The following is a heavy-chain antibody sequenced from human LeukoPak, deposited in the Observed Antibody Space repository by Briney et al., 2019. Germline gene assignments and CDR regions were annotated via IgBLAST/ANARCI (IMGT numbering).Heavy chain of an antibody. CDR3: ARDGCGGDCYWGFDY. V-gene: IGHV3-30*04. J-gene: IGHJ4*02. Sequence: GRSLRLSCAASGFTFSSYAMHWVRQAPGKGLEWVAVISYDGSNNYYADSVKGRFTISRDNSKNTLYLQMNSLRAEDTAVYYCARDGCGGDCYWGFDYWGQGTLVTVSS. D-gene: IGHD2-21*02. CDR2: ISYDGSNN. CDR1: GFTFSSYA.